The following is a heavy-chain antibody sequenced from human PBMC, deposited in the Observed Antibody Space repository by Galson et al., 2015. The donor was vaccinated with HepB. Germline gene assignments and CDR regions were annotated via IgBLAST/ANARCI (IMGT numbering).Heavy chain of an antibody. D-gene: IGHD6-6*01. Sequence: TLSLTCTVSGGSISSGSYYWSWIRQPAGKGLEWIGRIYTSGSTNYNPSLKSRVTISVDTSKNQFSLKLSSVTAADTAVYYCARGDFTYSSSTIDYYYYGMDVWGQGTTVTVSS. CDR3: ARGDFTYSSSTIDYYYYGMDV. CDR1: GGSISSGSYY. CDR2: IYTSGST. V-gene: IGHV4-61*02. J-gene: IGHJ6*02.